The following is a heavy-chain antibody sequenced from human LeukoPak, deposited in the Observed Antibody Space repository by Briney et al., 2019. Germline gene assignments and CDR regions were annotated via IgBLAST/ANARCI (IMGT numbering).Heavy chain of an antibody. CDR3: ARVDIPSGGKFDY. J-gene: IGHJ4*02. CDR1: GYAFGYFD. CDR2: ISAYNDNT. V-gene: IGHV1-18*01. Sequence: ASVKVSCKASGYAFGYFDIGWVRQAPGQGLEWMGWISAYNDNTNYAQKFQGRVNVTMDTSTSTAYMELRGLRSDDTAVYYCARVDIPSGGKFDYWGQGTLVTVSS. D-gene: IGHD1-26*01.